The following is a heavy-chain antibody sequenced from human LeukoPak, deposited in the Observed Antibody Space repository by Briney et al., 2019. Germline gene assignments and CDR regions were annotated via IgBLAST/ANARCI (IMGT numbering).Heavy chain of an antibody. CDR1: GFTFSSYS. CDR3: ARSTDSSGELDY. V-gene: IGHV3-21*01. CDR2: ISSSSSYI. D-gene: IGHD3-22*01. Sequence: GGSLRLSCAASGFTFSSYSMNWVRQAPGKGLEWVSSISSSSSYIYYADSVKGRFTISRDNAKNSLYLQMNSLRAEDTAVYYCARSTDSSGELDYWGQGTLVTVSS. J-gene: IGHJ4*02.